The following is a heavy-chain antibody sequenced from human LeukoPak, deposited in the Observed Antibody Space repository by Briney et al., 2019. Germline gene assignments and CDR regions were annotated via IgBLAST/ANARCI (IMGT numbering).Heavy chain of an antibody. CDR1: RGTLSSYT. J-gene: IGHJ4*02. V-gene: IGHV1-69*04. CDR2: IIPILGIA. CDR3: ARETNPSSSSHFDH. Sequence: SVQVSCPCSRGTLSSYTISWVRQAPGQGLEWMGRIIPILGIANYAQKFQGRVTLTADKSTNTAYMELSSLRSEDTAVYYCARETNPSSSSHFDHWGQGTLVTVSS. D-gene: IGHD6-13*01.